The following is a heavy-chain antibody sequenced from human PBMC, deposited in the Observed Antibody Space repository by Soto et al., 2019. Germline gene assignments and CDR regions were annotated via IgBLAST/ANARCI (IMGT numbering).Heavy chain of an antibody. V-gene: IGHV3-30*18. CDR1: GFTFSSYG. J-gene: IGHJ5*02. CDR3: AKDHRIAVAGTGGNWFDP. CDR2: ISYDGSNK. D-gene: IGHD6-19*01. Sequence: QVQLVESGGGVVQPGRSLRLSCAASGFTFSSYGMHWVRQAPGKGLEWVAVISYDGSNKYYADSVKGRFTISRDNSTNPLDLQMNSLRAEDTAVYYCAKDHRIAVAGTGGNWFDPWGQGTLVTVSS.